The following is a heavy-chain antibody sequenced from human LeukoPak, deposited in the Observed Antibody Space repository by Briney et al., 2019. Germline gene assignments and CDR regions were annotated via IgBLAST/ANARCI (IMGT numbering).Heavy chain of an antibody. Sequence: ASVKVSCKASGYTFTGYYMHWVRQAPGQGLEWMGWINPNSGGTNYAQKLQGRVTMTRDTSISTAYMELSRLRSDDTAVYYCASIPYYGSGSYYLDWGQGTLVTVSS. CDR2: INPNSGGT. CDR3: ASIPYYGSGSYYLD. J-gene: IGHJ4*02. CDR1: GYTFTGYY. D-gene: IGHD3-10*01. V-gene: IGHV1-2*02.